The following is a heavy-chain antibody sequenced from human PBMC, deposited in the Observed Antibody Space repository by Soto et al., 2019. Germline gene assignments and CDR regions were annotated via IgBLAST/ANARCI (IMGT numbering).Heavy chain of an antibody. Sequence: GASVKVSWKASGYTFTSYDIYWVRQATGQGLEWMGWLNPTTGNSGYAQKFQGRITVTSDTSINTVHMELSSLRSEDTAVYYCARRAETNSWNGFGADKYYFDFWGQGTLVTVSS. CDR2: LNPTTGNS. CDR1: GYTFTSYD. V-gene: IGHV1-8*01. D-gene: IGHD1-20*01. CDR3: ARRAETNSWNGFGADKYYFDF. J-gene: IGHJ4*02.